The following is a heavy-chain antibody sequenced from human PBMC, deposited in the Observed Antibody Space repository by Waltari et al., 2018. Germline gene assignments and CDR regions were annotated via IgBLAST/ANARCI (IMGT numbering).Heavy chain of an antibody. Sequence: QVQLQESGPGLVKPSQTLSLTCTVSGGSISSGSYYWSWIRQPAGKGLEWIGRIYTSGSTNYNPSLKSRVTISVDTSKNQFSLKLSSVTAADTAVYYCARDMGSGYSDYWGQGTLVTVSS. D-gene: IGHD3-3*01. CDR2: IYTSGST. J-gene: IGHJ4*02. V-gene: IGHV4-61*02. CDR1: GGSISSGSYY. CDR3: ARDMGSGYSDY.